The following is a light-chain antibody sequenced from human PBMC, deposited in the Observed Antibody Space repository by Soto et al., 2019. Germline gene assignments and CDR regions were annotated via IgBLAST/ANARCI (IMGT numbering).Light chain of an antibody. Sequence: DIQMAQSPSTLSGSVGDRVTITCRASQTISSWLAWYQQKPGKAPKLLIYKASTLKSGVPSRFSGSGSGTEFPLTISSLQPDDFAPYYCQHYKSYSEAFGQGTKVELK. J-gene: IGKJ1*01. CDR1: QTISSW. CDR3: QHYKSYSEA. V-gene: IGKV1-5*03. CDR2: KAS.